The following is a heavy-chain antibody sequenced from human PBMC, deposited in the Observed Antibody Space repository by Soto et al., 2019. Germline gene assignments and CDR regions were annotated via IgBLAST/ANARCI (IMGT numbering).Heavy chain of an antibody. Sequence: SGGSLRLSCAASGVTFSDYYMDWVRQAPGKGLEWVGRSRNKPNNYATEYAASVKGRFTISRDDSKNSLFLQMNSLRAEDTAVYYCAPDRGYYVGHSSPLDYWGQGTLVTVSS. CDR3: APDRGYYVGHSSPLDY. J-gene: IGHJ4*02. V-gene: IGHV3-72*01. D-gene: IGHD2-21*02. CDR1: GVTFSDYY. CDR2: SRNKPNNYAT.